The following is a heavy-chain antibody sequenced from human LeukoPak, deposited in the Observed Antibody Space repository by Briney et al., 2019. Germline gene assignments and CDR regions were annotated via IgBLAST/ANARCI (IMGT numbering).Heavy chain of an antibody. D-gene: IGHD6-13*01. Sequence: SETLSLTCTVSGGSISSYYWSWIRQPAGKGLEWIGRIYTSGSANYNPSLKSRVTMSVDTSKNQFSLKLSSVTAADTAVYYCARERPGIFPYWFDPWGQGTLVTVSS. CDR2: IYTSGSA. CDR3: ARERPGIFPYWFDP. V-gene: IGHV4-4*07. J-gene: IGHJ5*02. CDR1: GGSISSYY.